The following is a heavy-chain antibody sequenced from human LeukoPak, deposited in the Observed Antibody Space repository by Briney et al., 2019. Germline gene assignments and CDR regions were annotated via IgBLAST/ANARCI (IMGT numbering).Heavy chain of an antibody. CDR1: GYTFTSYY. J-gene: IGHJ6*02. V-gene: IGHV1-46*01. CDR3: ATDPSTIHYGMDV. Sequence: APVKVSCKASGYTFTSYYMHWVRQAPGQGLEWMGIINPSGGSTSYAQKFQGRVTMTEDTSTDTAYMELSSLRSEDTAVYYCATDPSTIHYGMDVWGQGTTVTVSS. CDR2: INPSGGST. D-gene: IGHD5/OR15-5a*01.